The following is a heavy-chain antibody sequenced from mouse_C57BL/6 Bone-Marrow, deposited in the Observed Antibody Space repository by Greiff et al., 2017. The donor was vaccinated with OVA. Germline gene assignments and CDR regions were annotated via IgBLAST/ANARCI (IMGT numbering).Heavy chain of an antibody. CDR3: ARWYY. Sequence: VMLVESGGGLVKPGGSLKLSCAASGFTFSDYGMHWVRQAPEKGLEWVAYISSGSSTISYADTVKGRFTISSDNAKNTLFRQMTSLRSVDTAMYYCARWYYYGQGTLVTVSA. J-gene: IGHJ3*01. CDR1: GFTFSDYG. CDR2: ISSGSSTI. V-gene: IGHV5-17*01. D-gene: IGHD1-1*02.